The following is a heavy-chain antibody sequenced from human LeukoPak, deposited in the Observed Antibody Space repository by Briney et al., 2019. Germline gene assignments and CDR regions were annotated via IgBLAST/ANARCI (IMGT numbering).Heavy chain of an antibody. D-gene: IGHD5-12*01. CDR3: ARRGPNSGYARGWNFDL. J-gene: IGHJ2*01. Sequence: KSSETLSLTCIVSGGSIRSSYWSWIRQTPGKRLQWIGYIHYSGESNNNPSLKSRVTISVDTSKNQFSLKLTSVTAADTAMYYCARRGPNSGYARGWNFDLWGRGTLVTVSS. V-gene: IGHV4-59*08. CDR1: GGSIRSSY. CDR2: IHYSGES.